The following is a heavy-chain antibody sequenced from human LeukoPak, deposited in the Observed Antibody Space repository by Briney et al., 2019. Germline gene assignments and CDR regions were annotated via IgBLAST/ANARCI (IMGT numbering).Heavy chain of an antibody. CDR1: GGSISSYY. V-gene: IGHV4-59*01. CDR2: IYYNGST. J-gene: IGHJ6*03. Sequence: PSETLSLTCTVSGGSISSYYWSWIRQPPGKGLEWIGYIYYNGSTNYNPSLKSRVTISVDTSKNQFSLKLSSVAAADTAVYYCAREDIVVVPAAIGVNYYYYYMDVWGKGTTVTVSS. CDR3: AREDIVVVPAAIGVNYYYYYMDV. D-gene: IGHD2-2*02.